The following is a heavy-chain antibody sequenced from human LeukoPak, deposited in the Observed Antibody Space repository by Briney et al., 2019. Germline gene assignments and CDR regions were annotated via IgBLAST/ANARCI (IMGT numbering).Heavy chain of an antibody. V-gene: IGHV4-39*07. CDR3: ARALGYCSSTSCASFDP. Sequence: SETLSLTCTVSGGSISSSSYYWGWIRQPPGKGLEWIGSFYYSGSTHYNPSLKSRVTISVDTSKNQFSLKLSSVTAADTAVYYCARALGYCSSTSCASFDPWGQGTLVTVSS. CDR2: FYYSGST. D-gene: IGHD2-2*03. CDR1: GGSISSSSYY. J-gene: IGHJ5*02.